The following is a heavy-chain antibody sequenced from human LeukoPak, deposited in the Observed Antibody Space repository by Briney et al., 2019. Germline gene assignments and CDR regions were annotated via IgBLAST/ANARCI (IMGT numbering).Heavy chain of an antibody. CDR2: ISTYNGDT. CDR3: AIGGVVVPDIYYYYYMDV. Sequence: ASVKVSCKASGYTFTSQGISWVRQAPGQGLEWMGRISTYNGDTNYAQKLQGRVTMTTDTSTSTAYMELRSLRSDDTAVYYCAIGGVVVPDIYYYYYMDVWGEGTTVAVSS. CDR1: GYTFTSQG. D-gene: IGHD2-15*01. J-gene: IGHJ6*03. V-gene: IGHV1-18*01.